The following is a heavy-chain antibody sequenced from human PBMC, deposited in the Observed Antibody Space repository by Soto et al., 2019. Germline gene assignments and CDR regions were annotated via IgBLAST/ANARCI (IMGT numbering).Heavy chain of an antibody. V-gene: IGHV5-10-1*01. CDR3: ARASSSYGFWNGYYNLVY. J-gene: IGHJ4*02. Sequence: GESLKISCKGSGYSFAGYWITWVRQKPGKGLKWMGRMDPSDSQTYYSPSFRGHVTISFTKSITTVFLEWCSLRASDTAMYYCARASSSYGFWNGYYNLVYWGQEALVAVSS. CDR2: MDPSDSQT. D-gene: IGHD3-3*01. CDR1: GYSFAGYW.